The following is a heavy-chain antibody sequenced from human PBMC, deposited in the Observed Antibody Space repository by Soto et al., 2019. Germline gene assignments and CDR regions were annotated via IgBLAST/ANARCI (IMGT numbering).Heavy chain of an antibody. Sequence: SETMSLTCTVSGGSISSSSYYWGWIRQPPGKGLEWIGSIYYSGSTYYNLSLKSRVTISVDTSTNQFSLKLSSVTAADTSVYYCARQTIFRVVPGDYWGQGTLVPSPQ. D-gene: IGHD3-3*01. CDR3: ARQTIFRVVPGDY. CDR1: GGSISSSSYY. CDR2: IYYSGST. J-gene: IGHJ4*02. V-gene: IGHV4-39*01.